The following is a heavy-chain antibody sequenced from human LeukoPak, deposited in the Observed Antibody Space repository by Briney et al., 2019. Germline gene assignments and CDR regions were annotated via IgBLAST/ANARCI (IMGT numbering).Heavy chain of an antibody. CDR2: IYYSGST. CDR3: ARVDGCGGDCYFGYFDY. V-gene: IGHV4-61*01. D-gene: IGHD2-21*02. CDR1: GGSVSSGSYY. J-gene: IGHJ4*02. Sequence: SETLSLTCTVSGGSVSSGSYYWSWIRQPPGTGLEWIGYIYYSGSTNQNPSLKSRVTISVDTSKNQFSLKLSSVTAADTAVYYCARVDGCGGDCYFGYFDYWGQGTLVTVSS.